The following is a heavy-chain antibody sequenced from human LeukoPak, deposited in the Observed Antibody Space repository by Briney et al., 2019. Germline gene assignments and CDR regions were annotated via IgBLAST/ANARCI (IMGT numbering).Heavy chain of an antibody. CDR1: AYSISSGYY. V-gene: IGHV4-38-2*01. Sequence: SEALSLTCAVSAYSISSGYYWGWIRQPPGKGLEWIGNIYHSGSTYYNPSLKSRVTISVDTSKNQFSLRLTSVTAADTAVYYCARHMGNYYSYMDVWGKGTTVTVSS. D-gene: IGHD2-21*01. CDR2: IYHSGST. CDR3: ARHMGNYYSYMDV. J-gene: IGHJ6*03.